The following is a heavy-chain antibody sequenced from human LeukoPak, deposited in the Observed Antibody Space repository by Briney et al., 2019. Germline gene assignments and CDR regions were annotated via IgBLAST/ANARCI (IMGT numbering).Heavy chain of an antibody. CDR2: ISSDGGST. D-gene: IGHD6-13*01. Sequence: PGGSLRLSCAASGFTFSSSAMHWVRQAPGKGLEHVSAISSDGGSTYYANSVKGRFSISRDSSENMLYLQMGSLRSEDVAVYYCVRGGRYSSSSLDYWGQGILVSVSS. CDR3: VRGGRYSSSSLDY. CDR1: GFTFSSSA. J-gene: IGHJ4*02. V-gene: IGHV3-64*01.